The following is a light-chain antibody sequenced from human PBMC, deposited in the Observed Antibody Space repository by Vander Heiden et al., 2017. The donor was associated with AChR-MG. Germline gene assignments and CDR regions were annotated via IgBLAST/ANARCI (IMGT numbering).Light chain of an antibody. CDR3: QHYGSSAGFT. Sequence: EIVLTQSPGTLSLSPGERATLSCRASQSVSSSYLAWYQQKPDQAPRLLIYGASSRATGIPDRFSGSGSGTDFTLTISRLEPEDFAVYYCQHYGSSAGFTFGPGTKVDFK. CDR1: QSVSSSY. V-gene: IGKV3-20*01. CDR2: GAS. J-gene: IGKJ3*01.